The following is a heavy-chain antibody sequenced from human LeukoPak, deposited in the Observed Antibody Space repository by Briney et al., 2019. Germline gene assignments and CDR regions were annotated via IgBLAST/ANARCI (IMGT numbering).Heavy chain of an antibody. CDR2: ISYDGSNK. D-gene: IGHD6-6*01. CDR3: ARSSYSSSSSV. V-gene: IGHV3-30*03. J-gene: IGHJ3*01. Sequence: PGGSLRLSCAASGFTFSSYGMHWVRQAPGKGLEWVAVISYDGSNKYYADSVKGRFTISRDNSKNTLYLQMNSLRAEDTAVYYCARSSYSSSSSVWGQGIMVTVSS. CDR1: GFTFSSYG.